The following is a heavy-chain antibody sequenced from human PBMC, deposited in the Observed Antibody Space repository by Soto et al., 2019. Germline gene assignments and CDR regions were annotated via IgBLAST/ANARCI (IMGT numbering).Heavy chain of an antibody. Sequence: QVQLPQWGAGLLKPSETLSLTCAVYGGSFSGYYWSWIRQPPGKGLEWIGEIDHSGSTNYNPSLRSRVTISVNTSNNQFSVNLSSVTAAESAVDYCARGIPTSGSNGGADRDCDPWGEGTLVVFSS. J-gene: IGHJ5*02. CDR3: ARGIPTSGSNGGADRDCDP. V-gene: IGHV4-34*01. CDR2: IDHSGST. CDR1: GGSFSGYY. D-gene: IGHD2-21*01.